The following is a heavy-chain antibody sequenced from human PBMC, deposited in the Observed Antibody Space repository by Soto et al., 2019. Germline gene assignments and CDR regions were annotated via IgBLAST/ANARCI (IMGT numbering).Heavy chain of an antibody. D-gene: IGHD2-2*01. CDR3: ARDCSSTSCYDY. V-gene: IGHV1-8*01. CDR1: GYTFTSYD. Sequence: ASVKVSCKASGYTFTSYDINWVRQATGQGLEWMGWMNPNSGNTNYAQKFQGWVTMTRNTSISTAYMELSRLRSDDTAVYYCARDCSSTSCYDYWGQGTLVTVSS. J-gene: IGHJ4*02. CDR2: MNPNSGNT.